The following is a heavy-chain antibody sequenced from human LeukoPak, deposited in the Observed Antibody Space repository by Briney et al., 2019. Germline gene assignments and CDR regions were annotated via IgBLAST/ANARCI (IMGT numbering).Heavy chain of an antibody. CDR1: GFTFDDYA. CDR2: ISWNGGSI. CDR3: AKVRGYSYGYFDY. V-gene: IGHV3-9*01. D-gene: IGHD5-18*01. J-gene: IGHJ4*02. Sequence: GGSLRLSCEASGFTFDDYAMHWVRQAPGKGLEWVSGISWNGGSIGYADSVKGRFTIPRDNAKKSLYLQMNSLRAEDTALYYCAKVRGYSYGYFDYWGQGTLVTVSS.